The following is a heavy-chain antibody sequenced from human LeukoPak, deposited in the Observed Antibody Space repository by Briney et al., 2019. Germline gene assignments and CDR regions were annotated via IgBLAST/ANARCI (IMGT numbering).Heavy chain of an antibody. Sequence: SETLSLTCTVSGGSISSSSYSWGWIRQPPGKGLEWIGSIYYSGSTYYNPSLKSRVTISVDTSKNQFSLKLSSVTAADTAVYYRATSITIFGVVINPNYFDYWGQGTLVTVSS. V-gene: IGHV4-39*01. CDR2: IYYSGST. J-gene: IGHJ4*02. CDR3: ATSITIFGVVINPNYFDY. CDR1: GGSISSSSYS. D-gene: IGHD3-3*01.